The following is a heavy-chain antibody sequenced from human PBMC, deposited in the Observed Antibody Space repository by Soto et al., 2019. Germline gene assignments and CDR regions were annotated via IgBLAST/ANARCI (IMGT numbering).Heavy chain of an antibody. V-gene: IGHV5-51*01. J-gene: IGHJ6*02. D-gene: IGHD3-22*01. CDR3: ASASDSSGYKTRYYGMDV. CDR2: IYPGDSDT. Sequence: GESLKISCKGSGYSFTSYLIGWVRQMPGKGLEWMGIIYPGDSDTRYSPSFQGQVTISADKSISTTYLQWSSLKASDTALYYCASASDSSGYKTRYYGMDVWGQGTTVTVSS. CDR1: GYSFTSYL.